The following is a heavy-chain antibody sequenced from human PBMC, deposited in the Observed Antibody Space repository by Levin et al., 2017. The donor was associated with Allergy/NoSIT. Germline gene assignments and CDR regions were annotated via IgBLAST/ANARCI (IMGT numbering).Heavy chain of an antibody. V-gene: IGHV3-30*04. J-gene: IGHJ6*02. D-gene: IGHD1-1*01. CDR2: ISYNGNIK. CDR1: GFTFSDYA. Sequence: PGGSLRLSCVASGFTFSDYAMHWARQAPGRGLEWVAVISYNGNIKYNADSVQGRFTISRSNSNNTLYLQMNSLRVEDTGVYYCARDYWTYTGTRDGTDVGGQGTPVTFSS. CDR3: ARDYWTYTGTRDGTDV.